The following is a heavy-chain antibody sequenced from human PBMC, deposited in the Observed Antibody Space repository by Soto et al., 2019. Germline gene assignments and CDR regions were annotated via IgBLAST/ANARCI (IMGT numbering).Heavy chain of an antibody. J-gene: IGHJ6*02. CDR3: AKDEAVAGTGYYYYGMDV. Sequence: SETLSLTCSVCGGAISGSPYYWAWIRQPPGKGLEWIGSIYYSGTIYYNPSLKSRVTISADMSKNQFSLRLSSVAAADTAVYYCAKDEAVAGTGYYYYGMDVWGQGTTVTVSS. CDR1: GGAISGSPYY. D-gene: IGHD6-19*01. V-gene: IGHV4-39*02. CDR2: IYYSGTI.